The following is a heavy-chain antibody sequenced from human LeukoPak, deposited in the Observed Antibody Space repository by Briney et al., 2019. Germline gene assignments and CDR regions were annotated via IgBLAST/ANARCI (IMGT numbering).Heavy chain of an antibody. CDR3: ARDSKDYDFWSGYSTDYYYYYMDV. V-gene: IGHV4-61*02. CDR2: IYTSGST. Sequence: SQTLSLTCTVSGGSISSGSYYWSWIRQPAGKGLEWIGRIYTSGSTNYNPSLKSRVTISVDTSKNQFSLKLSSVTAADTAVYYCARDSKDYDFWSGYSTDYYYYYMDVWGKGTTVTVSS. CDR1: GGSISSGSYY. J-gene: IGHJ6*03. D-gene: IGHD3-3*01.